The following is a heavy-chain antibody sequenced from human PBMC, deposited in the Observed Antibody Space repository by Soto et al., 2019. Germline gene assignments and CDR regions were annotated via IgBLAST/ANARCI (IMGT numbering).Heavy chain of an antibody. D-gene: IGHD3-22*01. CDR2: INPDNGNT. V-gene: IGHV1-18*01. CDR1: GYTFTSSG. CDR3: ARDVYYDSSGYHQNFLYFDY. J-gene: IGHJ4*02. Sequence: ASVKVAYKPSGYTFTSSGISWVRQAPGQGLEWLGWINPDNGNTNYAQHLQGRVTMTTDTSTSTAYMELRSLRSDDTAVYYCARDVYYDSSGYHQNFLYFDYWGQGTLVTVSS.